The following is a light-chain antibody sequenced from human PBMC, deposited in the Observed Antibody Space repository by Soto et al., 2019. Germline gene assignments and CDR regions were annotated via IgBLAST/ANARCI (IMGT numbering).Light chain of an antibody. J-gene: IGKJ4*01. CDR1: QSVSSN. Sequence: EIVMTQSPATLSVSPGERATLSCRASQSVSSNLAWYQQKPGQAPRLLIYGASTRATGIPARFSGSGSGTDFTLTISSLQSEDLAVYYCQQNNNWPPLTFGGGTKVEIK. CDR2: GAS. CDR3: QQNNNWPPLT. V-gene: IGKV3-15*01.